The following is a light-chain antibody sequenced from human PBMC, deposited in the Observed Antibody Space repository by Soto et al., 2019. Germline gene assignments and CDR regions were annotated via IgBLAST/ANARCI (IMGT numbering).Light chain of an antibody. CDR3: SSFSTSSTLYV. Sequence: QSALTQPASVSGSPGQSITISCTGTSSDVGGSDYVSWYQQHPGKAPKLMIYESSKRPSGVSDHFSGSKSGNTASLTISGLQPEDEADYYCSSFSTSSTLYVFGTGTKVTVL. J-gene: IGLJ1*01. V-gene: IGLV2-14*01. CDR2: ESS. CDR1: SSDVGGSDY.